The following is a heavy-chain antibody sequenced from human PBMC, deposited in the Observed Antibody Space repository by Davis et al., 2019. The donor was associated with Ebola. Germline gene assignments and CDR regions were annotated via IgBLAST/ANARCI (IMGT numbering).Heavy chain of an antibody. J-gene: IGHJ6*02. CDR2: ISWDGGST. CDR1: GFTFDDYT. V-gene: IGHV3-43*01. Sequence: GESLKISCAASGFTFDDYTMHWVRQAPGKGLEWVSLISWDGGSTYYADSVKGRFTISRDNSKNSLYLQMNSLRAEDTAVYYCARDRPLDFFFGDYYGMDVWGQGTTVTVSS. D-gene: IGHD3-16*01. CDR3: ARDRPLDFFFGDYYGMDV.